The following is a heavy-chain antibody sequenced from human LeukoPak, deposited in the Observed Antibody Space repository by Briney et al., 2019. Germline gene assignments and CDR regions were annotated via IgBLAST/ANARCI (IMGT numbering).Heavy chain of an antibody. J-gene: IGHJ4*02. CDR2: IYHSGST. CDR1: GYSISSGYY. Sequence: SETLSLTCVVSGYSISSGYYWGWIRQSPRKGLEWIGSIYHSGSTHYNPSLKSRVTISVDTSKNQFSLMLSSVTAADTAVYYCARNRSLTTTPGFDHWGQGTLVTVSS. CDR3: ARNRSLTTTPGFDH. D-gene: IGHD4-11*01. V-gene: IGHV4-38-2*01.